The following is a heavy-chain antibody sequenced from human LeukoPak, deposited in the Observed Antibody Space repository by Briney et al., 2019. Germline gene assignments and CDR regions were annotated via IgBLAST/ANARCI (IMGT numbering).Heavy chain of an antibody. CDR3: ARIRKLYYYDTLYSPTHFDY. J-gene: IGHJ4*02. CDR1: GYSFTSYW. D-gene: IGHD3-22*01. V-gene: IGHV5-51*01. Sequence: GESLKISCKGSGYSFTSYWIGWVRQMPGKGLEWMGIIYPGDSDTRYSPSFQGQVTISADKSISTAYLQWSSLKASDTAMYYCARIRKLYYYDTLYSPTHFDYWGQGTLVTVSS. CDR2: IYPGDSDT.